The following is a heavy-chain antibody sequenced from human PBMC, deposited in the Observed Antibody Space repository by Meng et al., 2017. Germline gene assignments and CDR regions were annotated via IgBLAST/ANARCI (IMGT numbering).Heavy chain of an antibody. D-gene: IGHD3-22*01. V-gene: IGHV4-34*01. J-gene: IGHJ4*02. CDR1: GGSFSGYY. CDR3: ARVRYYYDSSGYYATSYYFDY. Sequence: VPLPPWGPGLSKPSETLALTCAVYGGSFSGYYWSWIRQPPGKGLEWIGEINHSGSTNYNPSLKSRVTISVDTSKNQFSLKLSSVTAADTAVYYCARVRYYYDSSGYYATSYYFDYWGQGTLVTVSS. CDR2: INHSGST.